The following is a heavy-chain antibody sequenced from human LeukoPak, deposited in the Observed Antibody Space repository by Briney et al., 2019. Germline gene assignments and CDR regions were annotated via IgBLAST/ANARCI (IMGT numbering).Heavy chain of an antibody. CDR2: IIPMFGTA. D-gene: IGHD3-10*01. J-gene: IGHJ6*02. V-gene: IGHV1-69*13. CDR3: ARAGNYYGSGSQRYGMDV. Sequence: SVKVSCKTSGGTFSNYDITWVRQAPGQGLEWMGGIIPMFGTANHAQNFQGRVTITADESTSTAYMELNSLRSDDTAVYYCARAGNYYGSGSQRYGMDVWGQGTTVTVSS. CDR1: GGTFSNYD.